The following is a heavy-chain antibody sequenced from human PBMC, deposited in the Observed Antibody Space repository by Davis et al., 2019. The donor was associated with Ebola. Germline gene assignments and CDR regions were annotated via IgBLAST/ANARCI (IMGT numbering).Heavy chain of an antibody. D-gene: IGHD3-10*01. CDR1: GGSISSYY. CDR3: ARVVGKYGSGSYYTRFDP. CDR2: IYYSGST. V-gene: IGHV4-59*12. Sequence: SETLSFTCTVSGGSISSYYWSWIRQPPGKGLEWIGYIYYSGSTNYNPSLKSRVTISVDTSKNQFSLKLSSVTAADTAVYYCARVVGKYGSGSYYTRFDPWGQGTLVTVSS. J-gene: IGHJ5*02.